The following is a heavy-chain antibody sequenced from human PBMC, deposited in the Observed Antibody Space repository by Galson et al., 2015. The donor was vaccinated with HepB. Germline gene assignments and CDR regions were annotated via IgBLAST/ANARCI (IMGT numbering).Heavy chain of an antibody. V-gene: IGHV6-1*01. D-gene: IGHD1-1*01. J-gene: IGHJ6*02. CDR1: GDSVSSNSAA. CDR2: TYYRSKWYN. Sequence: CAISGDSVSSNSAAWNWIRQSPSRGLEWLGRTYYRSKWYNDCAVSVKSRITINPDTSKNQFSLQLNSVTPEDTAVYYCARDSWNDYYYYYGMDVWGQGTTVTVSS. CDR3: ARDSWNDYYYYYGMDV.